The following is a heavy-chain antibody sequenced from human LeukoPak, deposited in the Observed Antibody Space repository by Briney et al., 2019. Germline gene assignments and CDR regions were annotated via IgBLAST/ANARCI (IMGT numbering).Heavy chain of an antibody. V-gene: IGHV1-18*01. CDR2: ISAYNGNT. CDR1: GYTFISYG. CDR3: ARDKGMVGYCSGGSCYWPFDY. D-gene: IGHD2-15*01. Sequence: ASVKVSCKTSGYTFISYGISWVRQAPGQGPEWMGWISAYNGNTNYAQKFQGRVSMTTDTSTSTAYMELRSLRADDTAVYHCARDKGMVGYCSGGSCYWPFDYWGQGTLVIVSS. J-gene: IGHJ4*02.